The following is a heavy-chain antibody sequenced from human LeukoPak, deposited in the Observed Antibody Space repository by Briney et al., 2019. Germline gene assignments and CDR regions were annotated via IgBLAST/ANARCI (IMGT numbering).Heavy chain of an antibody. D-gene: IGHD3-9*01. Sequence: ASVKVSCKASGYTFTGYYMHWVRQAPGQGLEWMGWINPNSGGTNYAQKFQGRVTMTRDTSISTAYMELSRLRSDDTAVYYCARGDPERLRYFDWLLYFDCWGQGTLVTVSS. CDR2: INPNSGGT. CDR3: ARGDPERLRYFDWLLYFDC. V-gene: IGHV1-2*02. J-gene: IGHJ4*02. CDR1: GYTFTGYY.